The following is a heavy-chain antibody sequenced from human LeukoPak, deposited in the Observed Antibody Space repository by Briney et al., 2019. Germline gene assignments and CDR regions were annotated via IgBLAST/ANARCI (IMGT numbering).Heavy chain of an antibody. CDR3: ARVSIAALAFDY. Sequence: ASVKVSCKASGGTFSSYAISWVRQAPGQGLEWMGGIIPIFGTANYAQKFQGRVTITTDESTSTAYMELSSLRSEDTAVYYCARVSIAALAFDYWGQGTLVTVSS. CDR2: IIPIFGTA. J-gene: IGHJ4*02. V-gene: IGHV1-69*05. D-gene: IGHD6-6*01. CDR1: GGTFSSYA.